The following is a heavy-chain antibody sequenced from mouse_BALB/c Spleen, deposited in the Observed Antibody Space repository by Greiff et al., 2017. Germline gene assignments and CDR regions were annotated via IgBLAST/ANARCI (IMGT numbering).Heavy chain of an antibody. J-gene: IGHJ4*01. CDR3: ARNWGYGNYAMDY. D-gene: IGHD2-10*02. Sequence: VKLQESGPGLVQPSQSLSITCTVSGFSLTSYGVHWVRQSPGKGLEWLGVIWSGGSTDYNAAFISRLSISKDNSKSQVFFKMNSLQANDTAIYYCARNWGYGNYAMDYWGQGTSVTVSS. CDR1: GFSLTSYG. V-gene: IGHV2-2*02. CDR2: IWSGGST.